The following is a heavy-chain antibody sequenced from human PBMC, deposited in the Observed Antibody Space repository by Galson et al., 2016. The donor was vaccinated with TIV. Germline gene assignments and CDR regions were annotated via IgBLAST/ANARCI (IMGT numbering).Heavy chain of an antibody. D-gene: IGHD2-2*02. CDR1: GFTFSNYV. CDR3: AKFAMLGKIAIHFDY. V-gene: IGHV3-23*01. Sequence: SLRLSCAASGFTFSNYVMGWVRQAPGKGLEWVSSISDTGISRYHADSVKGRFTISRDNSRNMLYLQMNSLRAEDTALYFCAKFAMLGKIAIHFDYWGQGTLLTVSS. CDR2: ISDTGISR. J-gene: IGHJ4*02.